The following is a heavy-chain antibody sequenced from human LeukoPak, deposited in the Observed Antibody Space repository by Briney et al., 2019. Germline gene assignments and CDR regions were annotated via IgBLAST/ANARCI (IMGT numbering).Heavy chain of an antibody. CDR1: GYTFTSYD. CDR2: MNPNSGNT. CDR3: ARGRWTGYCSITNCYSGPDP. J-gene: IGHJ5*02. Sequence: GASAKVSCKASGYTFTSYDINWVRQATGQGPEWMGWMNPNSGNTGYAQKFQGRVTMTRNTAINTAYVELSSLRSDDTAVYYCARGRWTGYCSITNCYSGPDPWGQGTLVTVS. D-gene: IGHD2-2*02. V-gene: IGHV1-8*01.